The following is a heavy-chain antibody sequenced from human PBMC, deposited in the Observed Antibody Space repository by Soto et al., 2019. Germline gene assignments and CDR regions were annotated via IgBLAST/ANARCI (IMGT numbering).Heavy chain of an antibody. CDR1: GYTFTSYY. V-gene: IGHV1-46*01. CDR2: INPSGGST. Sequence: QVQLVQSGAEVKKPGASVKISCKASGYTFTSYYMHWVRQAPGQGLEWMGIINPSGGSTSYAQKFQGRVTMTRDTSTSTVYMELSSLRSEDTAVYYCARLSYPTTHRHYYYGMDVWGQGTTVTVSS. D-gene: IGHD4-17*01. J-gene: IGHJ6*02. CDR3: ARLSYPTTHRHYYYGMDV.